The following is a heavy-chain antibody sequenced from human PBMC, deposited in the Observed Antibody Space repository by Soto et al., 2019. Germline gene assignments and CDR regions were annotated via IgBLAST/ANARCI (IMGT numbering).Heavy chain of an antibody. J-gene: IGHJ4*02. D-gene: IGHD6-6*01. Sequence: GGSLRLSCAASGFTFSSYGMHWVRQAPGKGLEWVAVISYDGSNKYYADSVKGRFTISRDNSKNTLYLQMNSLRAEDTAVYYCARGYRQLARPGPPGYWGQGTLVTVSS. CDR3: ARGYRQLARPGPPGY. CDR2: ISYDGSNK. CDR1: GFTFSSYG. V-gene: IGHV3-30*03.